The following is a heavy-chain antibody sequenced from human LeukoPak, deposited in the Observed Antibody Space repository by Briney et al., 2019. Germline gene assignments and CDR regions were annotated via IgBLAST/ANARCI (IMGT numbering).Heavy chain of an antibody. V-gene: IGHV1-2*04. J-gene: IGHJ4*02. CDR1: GYTFTGYY. CDR3: ARERDSSSYGALDFDY. Sequence: GASVKVSCTASGYTFTGYYMHWVRQAPGQGLEWMGWINPNSGGTNYAQKFQGWVTMTRDTSISTAYMELSRLRSDDTAAYYCARERDSSSYGALDFDYRGQGTLVTVSS. D-gene: IGHD6-6*01. CDR2: INPNSGGT.